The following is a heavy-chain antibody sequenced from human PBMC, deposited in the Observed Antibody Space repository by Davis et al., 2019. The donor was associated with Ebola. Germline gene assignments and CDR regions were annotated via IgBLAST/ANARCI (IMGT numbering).Heavy chain of an antibody. CDR2: VHHSGNT. J-gene: IGHJ6*03. D-gene: IGHD2-21*01. CDR3: ARGLVVPVALLNHMDV. CDR1: GASVSSGTYY. Sequence: MPSETLSLTCTVSGASVSSGTYYWNWIRQPPGKGLEWIGYVHHSGNTNFDPSLNRRITISLDTSKNQLSLEMSPVTPADTAMYYCARGLVVPVALLNHMDVWGEGTMVTVSS. V-gene: IGHV4-61*01.